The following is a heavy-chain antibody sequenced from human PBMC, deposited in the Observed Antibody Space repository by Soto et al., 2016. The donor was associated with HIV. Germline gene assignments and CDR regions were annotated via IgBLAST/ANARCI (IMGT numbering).Heavy chain of an antibody. CDR2: MNPKSGNT. J-gene: IGHJ4*02. V-gene: IGHV1-8*03. Sequence: QVQLVQSGAEVKKPGASVKVSCKASGYSFTSYDINWVRQATGQGLEWMGWMNPKSGNTGYAQKFQGRVTITRNTSISTAFMELSSLRSEDTAVYYCARAPPPXIAASGSYYFDYWAGNAGHRLL. CDR3: ARAPPPXIAASGSYYFDY. CDR1: GYSFTSYD. D-gene: IGHD6-13*01.